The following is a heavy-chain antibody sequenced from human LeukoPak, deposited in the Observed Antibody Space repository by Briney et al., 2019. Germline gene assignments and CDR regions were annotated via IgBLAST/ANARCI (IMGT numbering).Heavy chain of an antibody. CDR2: IGSSGDII. D-gene: IGHD4-17*01. J-gene: IGHJ4*02. Sequence: GGSLRLSCAVSGFTFSSYEMDWVRQAPGKGLEWVSYIGSSGDIIYYADSVKGRFTISRDNAKNSLYLQMNSLRAEDTAIYYCARAGPVYGDYAYWGQGTLVTVSS. V-gene: IGHV3-48*03. CDR1: GFTFSSYE. CDR3: ARAGPVYGDYAY.